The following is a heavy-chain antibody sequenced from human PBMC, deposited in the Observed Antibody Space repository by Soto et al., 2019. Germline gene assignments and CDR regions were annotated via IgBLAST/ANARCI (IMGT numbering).Heavy chain of an antibody. CDR1: GFILSNYA. CDR2: LSKDGANE. D-gene: IGHD3-9*01. J-gene: IGHJ4*02. V-gene: IGHV3-23*01. Sequence: PGGSLRLSCTASGFILSNYAMNWVRQAPGKGLEWVSTLSKDGANEHYADSVKGRFTISRDGSKNTLYPQMNSLRAEDTAMYYCAKDPSTGSADYWGQGTQVTVSS. CDR3: AKDPSTGSADY.